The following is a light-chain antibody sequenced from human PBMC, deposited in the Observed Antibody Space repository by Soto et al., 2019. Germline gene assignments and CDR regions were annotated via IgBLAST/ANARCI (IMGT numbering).Light chain of an antibody. V-gene: IGKV1-5*01. Sequence: DIPMTQSPSTLSASVGDRVTITCRASQSISGWLAWYQQKPGKAPNLLIYDASTLQRGVPSRFRGSGSGTEFTLTISSLQPDDFATYYCQQFNSWPLTFGGGTKVEI. CDR3: QQFNSWPLT. CDR1: QSISGW. CDR2: DAS. J-gene: IGKJ4*01.